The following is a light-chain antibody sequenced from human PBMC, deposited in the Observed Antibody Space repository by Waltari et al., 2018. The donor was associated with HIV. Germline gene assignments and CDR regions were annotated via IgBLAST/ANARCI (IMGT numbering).Light chain of an antibody. CDR2: GAS. CDR3: QQSYSTLMYT. CDR1: QRVKSN. J-gene: IGKJ2*01. Sequence: EIVMTQSPDTLSVSPGERATLSCRASQRVKSNLAWYQQKPGQLPRLLIYGASTRATGIPARFSGGGSGTEFTLTISSLQPEDFATYNCQQSYSTLMYTFGQGTKLEIK. V-gene: IGKV3-15*01.